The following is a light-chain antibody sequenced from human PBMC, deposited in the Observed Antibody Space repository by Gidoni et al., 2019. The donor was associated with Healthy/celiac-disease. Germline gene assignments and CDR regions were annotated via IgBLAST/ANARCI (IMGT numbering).Light chain of an antibody. J-gene: IGKJ1*01. CDR1: QSVSSSY. CDR3: QQYGSSKT. CDR2: GAS. V-gene: IGKV3-20*01. Sequence: IVLTQSPGTLSLSPGERATLSCRASQSVSSSYLAWYQQKHGQAHRLLIYGASSRATGIPDRFSGSGSGTDFTLTISRLEPEYFAVYYCQQYGSSKTFGQGTKVEIK.